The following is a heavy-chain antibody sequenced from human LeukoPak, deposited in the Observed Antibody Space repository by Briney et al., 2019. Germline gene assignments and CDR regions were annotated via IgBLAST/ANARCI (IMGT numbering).Heavy chain of an antibody. CDR1: GGSFSGYY. CDR2: INHSGST. V-gene: IGHV4-34*01. CDR3: ARGGPYDGSGYPGDYFDY. Sequence: SETLSLTCAVYGGSFSGYYWSWIRQPPGKGLEWIGEINHSGSTNYNPSLKSRVTISVDTSKNQFSLKLSSVTAADTAVYYCARGGPYDGSGYPGDYFDYWGQGTLVTVSS. D-gene: IGHD3-22*01. J-gene: IGHJ4*02.